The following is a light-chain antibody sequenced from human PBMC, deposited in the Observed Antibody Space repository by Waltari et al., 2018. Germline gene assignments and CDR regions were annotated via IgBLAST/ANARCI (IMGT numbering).Light chain of an antibody. Sequence: SALTQPASGSGSPGQSITISCTGTSSDVGGSNYVSWYPQHPGKAPKLMIYDVSKRPSVVSNRFSGSKAGNTASLTISGLQAADEADYYCSSYTSSSTWVFGGGTKLTVL. CDR3: SSYTSSSTWV. CDR2: DVS. V-gene: IGLV2-14*01. J-gene: IGLJ3*02. CDR1: SSDVGGSNY.